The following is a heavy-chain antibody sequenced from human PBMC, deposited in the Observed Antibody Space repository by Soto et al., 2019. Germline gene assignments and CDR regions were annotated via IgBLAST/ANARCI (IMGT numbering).Heavy chain of an antibody. CDR3: ARGDSTDCSNGVCSFFYNHDMDV. CDR2: INPKSGGT. D-gene: IGHD2-8*01. CDR1: GYSFTDYH. V-gene: IGHV1-2*04. J-gene: IGHJ6*02. Sequence: ASVKVSCKASGYSFTDYHIHWVRQAPGQWLEWLGRINPKSGGTSTAQKFQGWVTMTTDTSISTASMELTRLTSDDTAIYYCARGDSTDCSNGVCSFFYNHDMDVWG.